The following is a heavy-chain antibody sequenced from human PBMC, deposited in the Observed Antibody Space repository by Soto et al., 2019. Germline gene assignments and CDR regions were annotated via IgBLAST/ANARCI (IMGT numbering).Heavy chain of an antibody. D-gene: IGHD4-17*01. V-gene: IGHV3-33*01. CDR2: IWYDGTQK. Sequence: VGALRLSCEASGFTFNTYSMHWVRQPPGKGLEWLAAIWYDGTQKYYADSVKGRFIISRDNSKKTLYLEMNSLRAEDTAVYYCARAGGTTVTGLWHFDSWGQGTLVTVSS. J-gene: IGHJ4*02. CDR3: ARAGGTTVTGLWHFDS. CDR1: GFTFNTYS.